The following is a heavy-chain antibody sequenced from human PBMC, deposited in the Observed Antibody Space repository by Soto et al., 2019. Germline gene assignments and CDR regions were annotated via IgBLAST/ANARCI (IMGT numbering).Heavy chain of an antibody. CDR2: INTISGGT. D-gene: IGHD2-21*02. CDR1: GYIFTDYY. CDR3: ARTAPPRSFQAFDY. V-gene: IGHV1-2*02. Sequence: ASVKVSFKASGYIFTDYYIHWVRQAPGHGLEWMGWINTISGGTNYAQKFQGRVTMTRDTYISTAYMELSRLTYDDTSVYYCARTAPPRSFQAFDYWGQGTLVTVSS. J-gene: IGHJ4*02.